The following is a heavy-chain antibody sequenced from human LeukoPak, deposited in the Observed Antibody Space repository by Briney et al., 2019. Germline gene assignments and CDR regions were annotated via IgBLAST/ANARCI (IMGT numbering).Heavy chain of an antibody. V-gene: IGHV3-33*01. CDR2: IWYDGSNK. CDR3: ARDGVLRFLDPNWGIFDY. CDR1: GFTFSSYG. J-gene: IGHJ4*02. D-gene: IGHD3-3*01. Sequence: GRSLRLSCAASGFTFSSYGMHWVRQAPGKGLEWVAVIWYDGSNKYYADSVKGRFTISRDNSKNTLYLQMNSLRAEDTAVYYCARDGVLRFLDPNWGIFDYWGQGTLVTVSS.